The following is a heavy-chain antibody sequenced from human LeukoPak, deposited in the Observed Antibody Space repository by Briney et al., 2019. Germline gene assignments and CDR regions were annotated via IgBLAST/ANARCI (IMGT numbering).Heavy chain of an antibody. CDR1: GGSISSYY. V-gene: IGHV4-4*07. Sequence: SETLFLTCSVSGGSISSYYWSWIRQPAGKGLEWIGRIYTSGSTNYNPSLKSRVTMSVDTSKNQFSLKLSSVTAADTAVYYCARGLVATPQGYCYYYMDVWGKGTTVTVSS. CDR3: ARGLVATPQGYCYYYMDV. J-gene: IGHJ6*03. D-gene: IGHD5-12*01. CDR2: IYTSGST.